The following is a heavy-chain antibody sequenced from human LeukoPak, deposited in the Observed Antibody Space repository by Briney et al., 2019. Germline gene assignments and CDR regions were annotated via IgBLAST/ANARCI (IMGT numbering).Heavy chain of an antibody. V-gene: IGHV3-23*01. CDR3: AKWVPTVTTRDAFDV. D-gene: IGHD4-17*01. CDR1: GFTFSSYA. J-gene: IGHJ3*01. Sequence: GGSLRLSCAASGFTFSSYAMSWVRQAPGKGLEGVSALSGSGGSTYYADSVKGRFTISRDNYKNTLYLQMNILRAEDTAVYYCAKWVPTVTTRDAFDVWGQGRMVTVS. CDR2: LSGSGGST.